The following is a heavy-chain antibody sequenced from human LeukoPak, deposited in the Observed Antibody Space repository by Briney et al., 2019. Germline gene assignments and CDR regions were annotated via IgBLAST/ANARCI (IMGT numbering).Heavy chain of an antibody. V-gene: IGHV4-59*01. CDR3: ARDVREGYYDSSGYYTDY. CDR2: IYYSGST. D-gene: IGHD3-22*01. CDR1: GGSISSYY. J-gene: IGHJ4*02. Sequence: PSETLSLTCTVSGGSISSYYWSCIRQPPGKGLEWIGYIYYSGSTNYNPSLKSRVTISVDTSKNQFSLKLSSVTAADTAVYYCARDVREGYYDSSGYYTDYWGQGTLVTVSS.